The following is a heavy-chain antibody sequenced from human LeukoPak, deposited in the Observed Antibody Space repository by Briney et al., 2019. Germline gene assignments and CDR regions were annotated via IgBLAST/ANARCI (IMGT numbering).Heavy chain of an antibody. V-gene: IGHV3-30*02. D-gene: IGHD5-18*01. Sequence: GGSLRLSCAASGFTFSSYGMHWVRQAPGKGLEWVAFIRYDGSNKYYVGSVKGRFTISRDNSKNTLYLQMNSLRAEDTAVYYCARGRRDTAMIIYYYYYYYMDVWGKGTTVTISS. CDR1: GFTFSSYG. J-gene: IGHJ6*03. CDR3: ARGRRDTAMIIYYYYYYYMDV. CDR2: IRYDGSNK.